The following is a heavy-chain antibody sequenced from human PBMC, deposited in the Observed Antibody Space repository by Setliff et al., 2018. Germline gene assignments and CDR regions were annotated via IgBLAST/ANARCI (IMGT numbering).Heavy chain of an antibody. V-gene: IGHV4-39*07. D-gene: IGHD4-17*01. CDR3: ARLPRTVTHFDY. J-gene: IGHJ4*02. Sequence: LSLTCTVSGGSISSRSYYWGWIRQPPGKGLEWIGSIYHSGSSYYNPSLRSRVTISVDTSKNQLSLKLDSLTAADTAVYFCARLPRTVTHFDYWGQGALVTVSS. CDR1: GGSISSRSYY. CDR2: IYHSGSS.